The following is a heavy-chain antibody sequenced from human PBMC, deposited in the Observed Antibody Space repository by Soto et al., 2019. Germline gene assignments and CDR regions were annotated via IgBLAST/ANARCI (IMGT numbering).Heavy chain of an antibody. CDR2: IYYSGST. V-gene: IGHV4-39*01. CDR3: ARQKQWPVLGWFDP. J-gene: IGHJ5*02. CDR1: GGSISSSSYY. D-gene: IGHD6-19*01. Sequence: SETLSLTCTVSGGSISSSSYYRGWIRQPPGKGLEWIGSIYYSGSTYYNPSLKSRVTISVDTSKNQFSLKLSSVTAADTAVYYCARQKQWPVLGWFDPWGQGTLVTVSS.